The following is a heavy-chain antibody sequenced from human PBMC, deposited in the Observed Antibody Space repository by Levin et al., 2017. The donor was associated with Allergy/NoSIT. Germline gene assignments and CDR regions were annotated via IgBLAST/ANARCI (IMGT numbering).Heavy chain of an antibody. V-gene: IGHV4-34*01. CDR1: GGSFSGYY. J-gene: IGHJ1*01. D-gene: IGHD5-18*01. Sequence: SQTLSLTCAVYGGSFSGYYWSWIRQPPGKGLEWIGEINHSGSTNYNPSLKSRVTISLDTSKNQFSLKLSSVTAADTAVYYCAREAFGYSYGYMGYFQHWGQGTLVTVSS. CDR3: AREAFGYSYGYMGYFQH. CDR2: INHSGST.